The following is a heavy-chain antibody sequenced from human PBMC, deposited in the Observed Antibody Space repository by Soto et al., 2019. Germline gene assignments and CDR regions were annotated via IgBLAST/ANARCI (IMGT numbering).Heavy chain of an antibody. CDR2: ISGSGDSP. V-gene: IGHV3-23*01. J-gene: IGHJ5*02. D-gene: IGHD6-6*01. CDR1: GFTFSNYA. Sequence: GGSLRLSCAASGFTFSNYAISWVRQAPGKGLEWVSIISGSGDSPYYADSVKGRFTISRDNSRNTLYLQMNSLGAEDTAVYYCAKDLYSSSYSPNWFDPWGQGTLVTVSS. CDR3: AKDLYSSSYSPNWFDP.